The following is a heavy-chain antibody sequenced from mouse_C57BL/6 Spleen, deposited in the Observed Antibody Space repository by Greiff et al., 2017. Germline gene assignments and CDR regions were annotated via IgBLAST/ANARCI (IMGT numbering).Heavy chain of an antibody. CDR2: IYPGDGDT. V-gene: IGHV1-82*01. J-gene: IGHJ4*01. CDR3: AREDSFYYAMDY. D-gene: IGHD3-2*01. CDR1: GYAFSSSW. Sequence: QVQLQQSGPELVKPGASVKISCKASGYAFSSSWMNWVKQRPGKGLEWIGRIYPGDGDTNYNGKFKGKATLTAEKSSSTAYMQLSSLTSEDSAVYFCAREDSFYYAMDYWGQGTSVTVSS.